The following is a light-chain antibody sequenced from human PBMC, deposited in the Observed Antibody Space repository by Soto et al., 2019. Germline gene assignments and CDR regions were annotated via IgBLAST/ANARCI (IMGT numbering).Light chain of an antibody. CDR2: SDT. CDR1: NIGSKG. V-gene: IGLV3-21*04. CDR3: QVWDSGSAHVL. J-gene: IGLJ2*01. Sequence: SYELTQPHSVSVAPGKTARISCGGNNIGSKGVHWYQQKPGQAPVLVIYSDTDLPPVIPERFSGSNSANMATLTISRVEAGDEADYYCQVWDSGSAHVLFGGGTKLTVL.